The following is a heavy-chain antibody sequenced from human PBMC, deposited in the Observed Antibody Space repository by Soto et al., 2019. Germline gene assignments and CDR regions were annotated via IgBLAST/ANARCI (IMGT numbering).Heavy chain of an antibody. J-gene: IGHJ5*02. CDR3: AREGGIRITIFGVVLPADNWFDP. CDR1: GFTFSSDW. D-gene: IGHD3-3*01. V-gene: IGHV3-7*01. Sequence: GGSLRLSCAASGFTFSSDWMSWVRQAPGKGLEWVANIKQDGSEKYYVDSVKGRFTISRDNAKNSLYLQMNSLRAEDTAVYYCAREGGIRITIFGVVLPADNWFDPWGQGTLVTVSS. CDR2: IKQDGSEK.